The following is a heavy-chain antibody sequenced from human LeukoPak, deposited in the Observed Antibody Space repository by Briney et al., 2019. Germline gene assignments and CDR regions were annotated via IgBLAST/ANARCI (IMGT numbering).Heavy chain of an antibody. V-gene: IGHV4-59*01. CDR1: GGSISSYY. CDR3: ARVGELPDNWFDP. CDR2: IYTSGST. D-gene: IGHD3-10*01. Sequence: SETLSLTYTVSGGSISSYYWSWIRQPPGKGLEWIGYIYTSGSTNYNPSLKSRVTISVDTSKNQFSLKLSSVTAADTAVYYCARVGELPDNWFDPWGQGTLVTVSS. J-gene: IGHJ5*02.